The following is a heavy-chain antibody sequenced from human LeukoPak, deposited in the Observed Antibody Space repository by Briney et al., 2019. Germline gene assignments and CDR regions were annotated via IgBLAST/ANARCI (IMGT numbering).Heavy chain of an antibody. D-gene: IGHD6-19*01. J-gene: IGHJ5*02. CDR2: IYTSGST. CDR1: GGSTSSYY. CDR3: ARDGSSGWYRGWFDP. Sequence: SETLSLTCTVSGGSTSSYYWSWIRQPAGKGLEWIGRIYTSGSTNYNPSLKSRVTMSVDTSKNQFSLKLSSVTAADTAVYYCARDGSSGWYRGWFDPWGQGTLVTVSS. V-gene: IGHV4-4*07.